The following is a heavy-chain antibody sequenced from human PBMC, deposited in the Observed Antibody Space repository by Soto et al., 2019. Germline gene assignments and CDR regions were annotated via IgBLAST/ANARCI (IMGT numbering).Heavy chain of an antibody. V-gene: IGHV3-15*01. CDR3: TTVSVARGYYYGMDV. J-gene: IGHJ6*02. Sequence: EVQLVESGGGLVKPGGSLRLSCAASGFTFSNAWMSWVRQAPGKGLEWVGRIKSKTDGGTTDYAAPVKGRFTISRDDSKNTLYLQMNSLKTEDTAVYYCTTVSVARGYYYGMDVCGQGTTVTVSS. CDR1: GFTFSNAW. D-gene: IGHD2-21*01. CDR2: IKSKTDGGTT.